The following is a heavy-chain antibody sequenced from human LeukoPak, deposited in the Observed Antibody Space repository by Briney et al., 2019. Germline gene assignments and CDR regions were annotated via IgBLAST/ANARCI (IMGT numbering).Heavy chain of an antibody. CDR1: GGSISSGDYY. CDR3: ARGITMVRGVTNWFDP. Sequence: SQTLSLTCTVSGGSISSGDYYWSWIRQPPGKGLEWIGYIYYSGSTYYNPSLKSRVTISVDTSKNQFSLKLSSVTAADTAVYYCARGITMVRGVTNWFDPGAREPWSPSPQ. CDR2: IYYSGST. D-gene: IGHD3-10*01. J-gene: IGHJ5*02. V-gene: IGHV4-30-4*01.